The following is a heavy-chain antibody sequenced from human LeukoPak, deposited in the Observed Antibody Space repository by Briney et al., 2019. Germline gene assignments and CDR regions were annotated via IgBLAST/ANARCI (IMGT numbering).Heavy chain of an antibody. CDR1: GFTFRSYA. Sequence: GGSLRLSCAASGFTFRSYAMSWVRQAPGKGLEWVSAISGSGGSTYYADSVKGRFTISRDNSKNTLYLQMNSLRAEDTAVYYCAKLHDIVVVVAATAGAFDIWGQGTMVTVSS. CDR2: ISGSGGST. V-gene: IGHV3-23*01. D-gene: IGHD2-15*01. CDR3: AKLHDIVVVVAATAGAFDI. J-gene: IGHJ3*02.